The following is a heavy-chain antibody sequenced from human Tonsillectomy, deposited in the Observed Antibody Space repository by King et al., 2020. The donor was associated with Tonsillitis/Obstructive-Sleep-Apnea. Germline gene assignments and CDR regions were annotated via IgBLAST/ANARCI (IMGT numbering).Heavy chain of an antibody. CDR2: VNSGGSKT. CDR1: GFTFSNYW. D-gene: IGHD2-15*01. Sequence: VQLVESGGGLVQPGGSLRISCAASGFTFSNYWMHWVRQAPGKGLVWVSRVNSGGSKTTYADSVKGRFTISRDNAKNTLYLQMNSLRAEDTAVYYCVRNGYCSGGSCYGDYNMDVWGQGTTVTVSS. V-gene: IGHV3-74*01. J-gene: IGHJ6*02. CDR3: VRNGYCSGGSCYGDYNMDV.